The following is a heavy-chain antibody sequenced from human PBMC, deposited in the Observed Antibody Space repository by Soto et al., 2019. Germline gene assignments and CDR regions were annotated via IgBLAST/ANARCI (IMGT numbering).Heavy chain of an antibody. J-gene: IGHJ4*02. CDR1: GYMFVTYG. Sequence: ASVKVSCKASGYMFVTYGINWVRQAPGQGLEWMGWISAYNGNTKYAQNLQGRVTMTTDASTSTAYTEMRSLRSDDTAVYYCARDLDGSGSYYTDYWGPGTLVTSPQ. V-gene: IGHV1-18*01. CDR2: ISAYNGNT. D-gene: IGHD3-10*01. CDR3: ARDLDGSGSYYTDY.